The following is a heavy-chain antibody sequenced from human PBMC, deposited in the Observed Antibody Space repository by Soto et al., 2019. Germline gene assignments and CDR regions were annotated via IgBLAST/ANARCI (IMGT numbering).Heavy chain of an antibody. CDR1: GFTFSSYA. Sequence: PGGSLRLSCAASGFTFSSYAMNWVRQAPGQGLEWVSFISGSGGTTYYADSVKGRFTTSRDKSKGTLFLQMDSLRAEDTAMYYCAKDPPSSSSNSFDIWGQGTMVTVSS. J-gene: IGHJ3*02. D-gene: IGHD2-2*01. CDR3: AKDPPSSSSNSFDI. V-gene: IGHV3-23*01. CDR2: ISGSGGTT.